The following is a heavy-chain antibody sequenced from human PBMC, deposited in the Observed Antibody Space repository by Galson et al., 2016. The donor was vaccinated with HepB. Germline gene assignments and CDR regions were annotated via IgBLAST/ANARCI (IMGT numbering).Heavy chain of an antibody. D-gene: IGHD6-19*01. J-gene: IGHJ4*02. Sequence: SVKVSCKASGYTFTSYAMHWVRQAPGQRLEWMGWINAGNGNTKYSQKFQGRVTITRDTSASTAYMELSSLRSEDTAVYYCARATWEQWVPGGDWGQGTLVTVSS. CDR1: GYTFTSYA. CDR3: ARATWEQWVPGGD. CDR2: INAGNGNT. V-gene: IGHV1-3*01.